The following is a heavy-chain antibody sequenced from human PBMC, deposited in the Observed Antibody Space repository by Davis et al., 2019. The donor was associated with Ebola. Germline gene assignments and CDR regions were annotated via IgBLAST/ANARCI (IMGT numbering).Heavy chain of an antibody. Sequence: ASVKVSCKASRDIFIRYGIAWVRQAPGQGLEWMGWISDYNGNTNYAQNFQDRLTLTTDTSTTTAYMELRSLRSDDTAIYFCAGLDWGTSLKFWGQGTPVAVSA. V-gene: IGHV1-18*01. J-gene: IGHJ1*01. CDR2: ISDYNGNT. CDR3: AGLDWGTSLKF. D-gene: IGHD3/OR15-3a*01. CDR1: RDIFIRYG.